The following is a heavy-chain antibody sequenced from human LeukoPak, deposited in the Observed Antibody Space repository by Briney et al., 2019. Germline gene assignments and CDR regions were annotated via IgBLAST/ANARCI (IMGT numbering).Heavy chain of an antibody. CDR1: GFTFSSYS. CDR2: ISSSSSTI. Sequence: GGSLRLSCAASGFTFSSYSMNWVRQAPGKGLEWVSYISSSSSTIYHADSVKGRFTISRDNAKNSLYLQMNSLRAEDTAVYYCARDGGSHFDYWGQGTLVTVSS. V-gene: IGHV3-48*04. J-gene: IGHJ4*02. CDR3: ARDGGSHFDY. D-gene: IGHD1-26*01.